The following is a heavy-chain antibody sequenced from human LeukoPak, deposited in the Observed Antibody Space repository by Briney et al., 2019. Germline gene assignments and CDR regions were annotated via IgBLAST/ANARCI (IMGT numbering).Heavy chain of an antibody. CDR1: GLAFSTYW. V-gene: IGHV3-7*01. CDR2: IKEDGSER. D-gene: IGHD3-16*01. CDR3: GKTVWVRSNGAFYL. Sequence: GGSLRLSCAASGLAFSTYWMTWVRQAPGKGLEWVANIKEDGSERSYVDSVRGRFTISRDNAKNSLYLQMNSLGVEDTAVYYCGKTVWVRSNGAFYLWGQGTLVTVSS. J-gene: IGHJ3*01.